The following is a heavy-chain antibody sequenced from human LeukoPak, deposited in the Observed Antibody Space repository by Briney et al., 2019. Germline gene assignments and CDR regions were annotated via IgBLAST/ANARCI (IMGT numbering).Heavy chain of an antibody. Sequence: PGTSLRLSCVASGFTFNGFAMHWVRITPGQGLELVSGISWNSGLIAYADSVKGRFTISRDNAKNSLYLQMNSLRAEDTALYYCAKGGVAVSGTPNQGYFDYWGQGTLVTVSS. J-gene: IGHJ4*02. CDR3: AKGGVAVSGTPNQGYFDY. D-gene: IGHD6-19*01. CDR1: GFTFNGFA. V-gene: IGHV3-9*01. CDR2: ISWNSGLI.